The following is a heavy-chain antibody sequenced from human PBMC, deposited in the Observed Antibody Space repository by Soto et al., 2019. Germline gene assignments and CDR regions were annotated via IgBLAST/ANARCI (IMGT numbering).Heavy chain of an antibody. D-gene: IGHD3-10*02. J-gene: IGHJ6*02. CDR2: ISFDGKNK. V-gene: IGHV3-30*18. CDR1: GIPFSSSG. Sequence: QVQLVESGGGVVQPGRSLRLSCAASGIPFSSSGMNWVRQAPGKGLEWVAVISFDGKNKYYADSVKGRFTISRDNSNNTLYLQMNSLRAEDTAVYYCAKPRPNVYYYFGIDGWGQGTTVTVSS. CDR3: AKPRPNVYYYFGIDG.